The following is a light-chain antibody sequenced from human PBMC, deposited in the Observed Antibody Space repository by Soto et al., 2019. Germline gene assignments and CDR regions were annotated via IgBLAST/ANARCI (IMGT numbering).Light chain of an antibody. CDR2: DVS. Sequence: QLVLTQPRSVSGSPGQSVTISCTGTSSDVGGYNFVSWYQQHPGKVPKLMIYDVSQRPSGVPDRFSGSKSGNTASLTISGLQAEDEADYYCCSYAGSYSLFGGGTKVTVL. V-gene: IGLV2-11*01. CDR1: SSDVGGYNF. CDR3: CSYAGSYSL. J-gene: IGLJ2*01.